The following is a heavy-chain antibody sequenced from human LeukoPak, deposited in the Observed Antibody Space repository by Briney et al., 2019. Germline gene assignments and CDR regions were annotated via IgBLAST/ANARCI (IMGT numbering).Heavy chain of an antibody. D-gene: IGHD1-26*01. CDR1: GFTFSSYG. J-gene: IGHJ4*02. V-gene: IGHV3-30*02. CDR2: IRYDGSNK. CDR3: AKVIGSGSYSPYTQPADY. Sequence: GGSLRLSCAASGFTFSSYGMHWVRQAPGKGLEWVAFIRYDGSNKYYADSVKGRFTISRDNSKNTLYLQMNSLRAEDTAVYYCAKVIGSGSYSPYTQPADYWGQGTLVTVSS.